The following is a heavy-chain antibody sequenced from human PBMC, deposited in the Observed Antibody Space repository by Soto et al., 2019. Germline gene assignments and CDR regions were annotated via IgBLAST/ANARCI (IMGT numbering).Heavy chain of an antibody. J-gene: IGHJ3*02. CDR1: GGSFSGYY. D-gene: IGHD3-22*01. Sequence: SETLSLTCAVYGGSFSGYYWSWIRQPPGKGLEWIGYIYYSGSTNYNPSLKSRVTISVDTSKNQFSLKLSSVTAADTAVYYCARVAYDSSGYYPDSFDIWGQGTMVTVSS. CDR3: ARVAYDSSGYYPDSFDI. V-gene: IGHV4-59*01. CDR2: IYYSGST.